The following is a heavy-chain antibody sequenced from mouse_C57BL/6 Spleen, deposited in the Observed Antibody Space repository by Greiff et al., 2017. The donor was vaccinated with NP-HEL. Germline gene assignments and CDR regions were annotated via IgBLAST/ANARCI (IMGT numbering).Heavy chain of an antibody. V-gene: IGHV5-6*01. CDR3: AREAVYYGYAYYCDY. Sequence: EVMLVESGGDLVKPGGSLKLSCAASGFTFSSYGMSWVRQTPDKRLEWVATISSGGRYTYYPDSVKGRFNISRDNATNTMYLQMSRLKSEDTAMYYCAREAVYYGYAYYCDYWGQGTTLTVSS. CDR1: GFTFSSYG. CDR2: ISSGGRYT. J-gene: IGHJ2*01. D-gene: IGHD2-2*01.